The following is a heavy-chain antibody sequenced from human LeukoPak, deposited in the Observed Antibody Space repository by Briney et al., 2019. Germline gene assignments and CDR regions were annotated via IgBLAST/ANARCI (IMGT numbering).Heavy chain of an antibody. CDR2: INHSGST. D-gene: IGHD1-26*01. CDR1: SGSISSYY. CDR3: ARAIVGAQSSYYYYYMDV. J-gene: IGHJ6*03. V-gene: IGHV4-34*01. Sequence: SETLSLTCTVSSGSISSYYWSWLRQPPGKGLEWIGEINHSGSTNYNPSLKSRVTISVDTSKNQFSLKLSSVTAADTAVYYCARAIVGAQSSYYYYYMDVWGKGTTVTVSS.